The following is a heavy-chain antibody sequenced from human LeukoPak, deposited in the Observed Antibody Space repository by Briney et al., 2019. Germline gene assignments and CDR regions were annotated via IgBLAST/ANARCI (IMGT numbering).Heavy chain of an antibody. Sequence: GGSLRLSCAASGFTFSSYAMSWVRQASGKGLEWVSAISGSGGSTYYADSVKGRFTISRDNSKNTLYLQMNSLRAEDTAVYYCAKDLAGITMIVVVIMDYWGQGTLVTVSS. CDR1: GFTFSSYA. V-gene: IGHV3-23*01. CDR3: AKDLAGITMIVVVIMDY. J-gene: IGHJ4*02. D-gene: IGHD3-22*01. CDR2: ISGSGGST.